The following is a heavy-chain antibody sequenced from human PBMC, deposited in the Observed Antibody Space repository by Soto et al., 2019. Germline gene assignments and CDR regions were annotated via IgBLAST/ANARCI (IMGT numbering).Heavy chain of an antibody. Sequence: QVQLVQSGAEVKKPGSSVKVSCKASGGTFSSYAISWVRQAPGQGLEWMGGIIPIFGTANYAQKFQGRVTITADDSTSTADMEVSSLRSADTAVYYCARDAVPGYGDYHLDYWGQGTLVTVSS. D-gene: IGHD4-17*01. CDR3: ARDAVPGYGDYHLDY. V-gene: IGHV1-69*12. CDR1: GGTFSSYA. CDR2: IIPIFGTA. J-gene: IGHJ4*02.